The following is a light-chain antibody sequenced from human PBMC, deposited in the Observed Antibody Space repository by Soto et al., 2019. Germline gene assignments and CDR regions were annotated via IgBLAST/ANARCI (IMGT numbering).Light chain of an antibody. CDR1: QSVSSSY. Sequence: ETVLTQSPGTLSLSPGERATLFCRASQSVSSSYLAWYQQKPGQAPRLLIYGASSRATGIPDRFSGSGSGTDFTLTITRLEPEDFAVYYCQQHRRSPPSWTFGQGTKVEIK. V-gene: IGKV3-20*01. CDR3: QQHRRSPPSWT. J-gene: IGKJ1*01. CDR2: GAS.